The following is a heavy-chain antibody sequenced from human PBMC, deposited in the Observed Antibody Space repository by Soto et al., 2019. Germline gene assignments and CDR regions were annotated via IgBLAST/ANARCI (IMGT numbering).Heavy chain of an antibody. V-gene: IGHV1-2*04. CDR1: GYTFTGYY. D-gene: IGHD4-17*01. J-gene: IGHJ2*01. CDR2: INPNSGGT. CDR3: ARCYGGNWYFDL. Sequence: QVQLVQSGAEVKKPGASVKVSCKASGYTFTGYYMHWVRQAPGQGLEWMGWINPNSGGTNYAQKFQGWVTMTRDTSISTAYMELSRLRSEGAAVYYCARCYGGNWYFDLWGRGTLVTVSS.